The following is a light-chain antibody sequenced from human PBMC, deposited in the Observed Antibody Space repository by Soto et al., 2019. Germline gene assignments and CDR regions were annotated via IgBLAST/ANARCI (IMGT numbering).Light chain of an antibody. CDR2: GNS. Sequence: QLVLTQPPSVSGAPGQRVTISCTGSSSNIGAGYDVHWYQQLPGTAPKLLIYGNSNRPSGVPDRFSGSKSGTSASLAITGLQAEDEADYYCQSYDSSLSAQVVFGGGTKLTVL. CDR1: SSNIGAGYD. V-gene: IGLV1-40*01. CDR3: QSYDSSLSAQVV. J-gene: IGLJ2*01.